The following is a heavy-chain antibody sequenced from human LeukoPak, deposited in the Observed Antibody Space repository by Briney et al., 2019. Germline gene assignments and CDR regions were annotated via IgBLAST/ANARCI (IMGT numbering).Heavy chain of an antibody. V-gene: IGHV1-24*01. Sequence: ASVKVSCKVSGYTLTELSMHWVRQAPGKGLEWMGGFDPEDGETIYAQKFQGRVTITADESTSTAYMELSSLRSEDTAVYYCARTANYYDSSGYYYDLDYWGQGTLVTVSS. D-gene: IGHD3-22*01. CDR2: FDPEDGET. CDR1: GYTLTELS. CDR3: ARTANYYDSSGYYYDLDY. J-gene: IGHJ4*02.